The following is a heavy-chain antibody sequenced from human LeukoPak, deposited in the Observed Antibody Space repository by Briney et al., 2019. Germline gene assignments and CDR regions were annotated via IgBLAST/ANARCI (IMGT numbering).Heavy chain of an antibody. J-gene: IGHJ2*01. V-gene: IGHV1-2*02. CDR3: ARLTPYSGSYSAPLVSLDL. CDR2: INPNSGGT. CDR1: GYTFTGYY. D-gene: IGHD1-26*01. Sequence: GASVKVSCKASGYTFTGYYMHWVRQAPGQGLEWMGWINPNSGGTSYAQKFQGRVTMTRDTSISTAYMELSSLRSEDTAVYYCARLTPYSGSYSAPLVSLDLWGRGTLVTVSS.